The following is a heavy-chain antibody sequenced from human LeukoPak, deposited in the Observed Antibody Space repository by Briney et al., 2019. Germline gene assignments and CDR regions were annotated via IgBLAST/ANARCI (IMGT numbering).Heavy chain of an antibody. CDR1: GFTFSSYA. J-gene: IGHJ4*02. V-gene: IGHV3-23*01. CDR2: ISGSGGST. D-gene: IGHD6-13*01. Sequence: GGSLRLSCSASGFTFSSYAMSWVRQAPGKGLEWVSAISGSGGSTYYADSVKGRFTISRDNSKNTLYLQMNSLRAEDTAVYYCAKDTYSSSWYYFDYWGQGTLVTVSS. CDR3: AKDTYSSSWYYFDY.